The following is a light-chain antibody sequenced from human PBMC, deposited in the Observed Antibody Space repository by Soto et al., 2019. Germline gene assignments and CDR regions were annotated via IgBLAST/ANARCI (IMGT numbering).Light chain of an antibody. J-gene: IGLJ1*01. V-gene: IGLV2-14*01. CDR3: SSYTTSSSYV. Sequence: QSALAQPASVSVSPGQSITSSCTGTSSDVGGYIYVSWYQQHPGKAPKLMIYDVTSRPSGVSYRFSGSKSGNTASLTISGLQAEDEADYYCSSYTTSSSYVFGTGTKVTVL. CDR1: SSDVGGYIY. CDR2: DVT.